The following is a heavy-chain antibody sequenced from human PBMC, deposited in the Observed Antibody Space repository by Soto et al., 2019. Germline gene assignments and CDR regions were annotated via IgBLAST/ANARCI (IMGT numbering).Heavy chain of an antibody. CDR1: GYTFTSYG. J-gene: IGHJ4*02. Sequence: QVQLVQSGAEVKKPGASVKVSCKASGYTFTSYGISWVRQAPGQGLEWMGWISAYNGNTNYAQKLQGRVTMTTDTSTSTAYMDLRSLRSDDTAVYYCARVWENVVVTAHFDYWGQGTLVTVSS. CDR3: ARVWENVVVTAHFDY. CDR2: ISAYNGNT. V-gene: IGHV1-18*01. D-gene: IGHD2-21*02.